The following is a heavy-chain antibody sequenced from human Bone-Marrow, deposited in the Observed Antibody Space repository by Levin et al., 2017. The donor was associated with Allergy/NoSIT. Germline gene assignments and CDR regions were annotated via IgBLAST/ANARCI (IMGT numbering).Heavy chain of an antibody. Sequence: TGESLKISCAASGFTFSDYWMSWVRQAPGKGLEWVAMIRQDGSEKKYVDSVKGRFTISRDNAKNSLYLEMNSLRAEDTAVYYGVAMTRSRPFDYWGHGTLVTVSS. CDR3: VAMTRSRPFDY. D-gene: IGHD2-21*02. CDR1: GFTFSDYW. CDR2: IRQDGSEK. J-gene: IGHJ4*01. V-gene: IGHV3-7*01.